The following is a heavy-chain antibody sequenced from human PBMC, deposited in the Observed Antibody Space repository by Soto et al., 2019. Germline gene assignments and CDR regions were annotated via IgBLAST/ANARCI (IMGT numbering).Heavy chain of an antibody. J-gene: IGHJ4*02. CDR3: ARDRSGATARDFDY. V-gene: IGHV1-8*01. Sequence: GASVKVSCKASGYTFTSYDINWVRQATGQGLEWMGWMNPNSGNTGYAQKFQGRVTMTTDTSTSTAYMELRSLRSDDTAVYYCARDRSGATARDFDYWGQGTLVTVSS. CDR1: GYTFTSYD. D-gene: IGHD1-26*01. CDR2: MNPNSGNT.